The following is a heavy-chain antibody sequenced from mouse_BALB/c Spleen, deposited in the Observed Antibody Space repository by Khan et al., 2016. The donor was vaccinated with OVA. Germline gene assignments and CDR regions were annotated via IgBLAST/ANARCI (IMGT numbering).Heavy chain of an antibody. D-gene: IGHD2-3*01. Sequence: VQLQESGPGLVKPSQSLSLTCTVTGYSITSDYAWNWIRQFPGNKLEWMGYISSSGSTSYNPALQSRISITRDTSKNQFFLHLNSVATEDTATYYCARDGSRYNYAMDYGGQGTSVTVSS. V-gene: IGHV3-2*02. J-gene: IGHJ4*01. CDR2: ISSSGST. CDR1: GYSITSDYA. CDR3: ARDGSRYNYAMDY.